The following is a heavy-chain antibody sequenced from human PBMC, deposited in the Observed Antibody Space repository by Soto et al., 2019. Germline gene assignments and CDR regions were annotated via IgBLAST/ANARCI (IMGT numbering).Heavy chain of an antibody. Sequence: QVQLVESGGGVVQPGRSLRLSCAASGFTFSSYGMHWVRQAPGKGLEWVAVIWYDGSNKYYADSVKGRFTISRDNSKNTLYLQMNSLRAEDTAAYYCARDAIYSSSWFDYWGQGTLVTVSS. V-gene: IGHV3-33*01. CDR1: GFTFSSYG. CDR2: IWYDGSNK. CDR3: ARDAIYSSSWFDY. J-gene: IGHJ4*02. D-gene: IGHD6-13*01.